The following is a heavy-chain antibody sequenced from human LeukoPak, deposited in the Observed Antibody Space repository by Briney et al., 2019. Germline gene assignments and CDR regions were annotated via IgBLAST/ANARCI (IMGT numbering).Heavy chain of an antibody. D-gene: IGHD2-15*01. Sequence: SETLSLTCTVCGGSISSSSYYWGWIRQPPGTGLDWIGSIYYSGSTYYNPSLKSRVTISVDTSKNQFSLKLSSVTAADTPVYYCARHPLVVAATNYYYYGMDVWGQGTTVTVSS. J-gene: IGHJ6*02. CDR2: IYYSGST. CDR1: GGSISSSSYY. V-gene: IGHV4-39*01. CDR3: ARHPLVVAATNYYYYGMDV.